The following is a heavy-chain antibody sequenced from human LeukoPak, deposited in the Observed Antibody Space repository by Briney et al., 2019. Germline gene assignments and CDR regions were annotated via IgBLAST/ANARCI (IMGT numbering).Heavy chain of an antibody. J-gene: IGHJ4*02. V-gene: IGHV3-7*03. CDR3: ARDKSAGADTGSSFYY. CDR2: IKQDGSEK. Sequence: PGGSLRLSCAASGFTFSRYWMSWVRQAPGKGLEWVANIKQDGSEKYYVDSVKGRFTISRDNAKNSLYLQMNSLRAEDTAVYYCARDKSAGADTGSSFYYWGQGALVTVSS. D-gene: IGHD3-10*01. CDR1: GFTFSRYW.